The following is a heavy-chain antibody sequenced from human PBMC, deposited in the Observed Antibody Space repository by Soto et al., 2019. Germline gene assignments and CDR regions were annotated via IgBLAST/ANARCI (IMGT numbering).Heavy chain of an antibody. CDR2: IKQDGSEK. J-gene: IGHJ4*02. Sequence: PGGSLRLSCAASGFTFSSYWMSWVRQAPGKGLEWVANIKQDGSEKYYVDSVKGRFTISRDNAKNSLYLQMNSLRAEDTAVYYCARDQSFHLYSSGWSHFDYWGQGTLVTVSS. D-gene: IGHD6-19*01. V-gene: IGHV3-7*05. CDR1: GFTFSSYW. CDR3: ARDQSFHLYSSGWSHFDY.